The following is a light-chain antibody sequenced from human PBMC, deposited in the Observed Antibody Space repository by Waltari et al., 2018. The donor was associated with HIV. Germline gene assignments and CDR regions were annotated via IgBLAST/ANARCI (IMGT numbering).Light chain of an antibody. Sequence: EVVLPPSPATVSVSPGGRVILSCRASQSVTKNLAWYQQTPGQAPRLVICGGTTRAAGVPARFTGRGSGTQFTLTISSLQSEDFAIYYCQQYHNYWTFGQGSK. CDR3: QQYHNYWT. J-gene: IGKJ1*01. CDR1: QSVTKN. V-gene: IGKV3-15*01. CDR2: GGT.